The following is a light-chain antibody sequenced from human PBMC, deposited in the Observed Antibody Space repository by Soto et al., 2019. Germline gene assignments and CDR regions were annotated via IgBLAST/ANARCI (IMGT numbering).Light chain of an antibody. CDR3: QQLNSYPLT. J-gene: IGKJ1*01. Sequence: DLQLTQSPSFLSASVGDRVTITCRASQGISSYLVWYQQKPGKAPNLLIYAASTLHSGVPSRFSGSGSGTEFTLTISSLQPEDFATYYCQQLNSYPLTFGQGTKVEIK. CDR2: AAS. V-gene: IGKV1-9*01. CDR1: QGISSY.